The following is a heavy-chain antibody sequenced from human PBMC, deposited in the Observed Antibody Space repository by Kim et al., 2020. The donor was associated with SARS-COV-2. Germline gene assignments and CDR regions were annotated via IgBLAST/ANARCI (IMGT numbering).Heavy chain of an antibody. D-gene: IGHD1-26*01. J-gene: IGHJ3*02. CDR3: ARQWELQPPGAFDI. V-gene: IGHV5-51*07. Sequence: GESLKISCKGSGYSFTSYWIGWVHKMPGKGLEWMGIIYPGDSDTRYRPSFQGQVTISADKSISTAYLQWSSLKASDTAMYYCARQWELQPPGAFDIWGQGTMVTVSS. CDR1: GYSFTSYW. CDR2: IYPGDSDT.